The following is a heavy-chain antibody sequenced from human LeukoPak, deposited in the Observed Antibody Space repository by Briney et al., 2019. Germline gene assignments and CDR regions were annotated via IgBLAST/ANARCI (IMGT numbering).Heavy chain of an antibody. CDR1: GGTFSSYA. D-gene: IGHD2-2*01. Sequence: SVKVSCKASGGTFSSYAISWVRQAPGQGLEWMGGIIPIFGTANYAQKFQGRVTITADESTSTAYMELSSLRSEDTAVYYCYIYCSSTSCYPRDFDYWGQGTLVTVSS. CDR2: IIPIFGTA. CDR3: YIYCSSTSCYPRDFDY. V-gene: IGHV1-69*13. J-gene: IGHJ4*02.